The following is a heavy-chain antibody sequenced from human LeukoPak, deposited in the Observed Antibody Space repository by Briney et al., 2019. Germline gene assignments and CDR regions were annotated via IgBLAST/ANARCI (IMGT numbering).Heavy chain of an antibody. D-gene: IGHD6-6*01. CDR3: ARTDSTSSGYFDY. V-gene: IGHV3-7*01. CDR2: IKQDGSEK. Sequence: GGSLRLSCAASGFTFDDYGMSWVRQAPGKGLEWVANIKQDGSEKKYVDSVKGRFTISRDNAKNSLYLQMNSLRAEDTAVYYCARTDSTSSGYFDYWGQGTLVTVSS. CDR1: GFTFDDYG. J-gene: IGHJ4*02.